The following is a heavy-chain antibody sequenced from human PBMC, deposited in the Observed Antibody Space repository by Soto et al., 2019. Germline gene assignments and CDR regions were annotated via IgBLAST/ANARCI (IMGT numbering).Heavy chain of an antibody. CDR2: INAGSGNT. CDR3: ARDTETLGPRANDALDI. Sequence: QAQLVQSGAEMKMPGASVKVSCKATGYTFSAYTMNWVRQAPGQSLEWMGWINAGSGNTKYSQNFQGRVSITRDTSASTVYMELTGLTSEDTAVYYCARDTETLGPRANDALDIWGQGTMVTVSS. V-gene: IGHV1-3*01. J-gene: IGHJ3*02. D-gene: IGHD3-3*02. CDR1: GYTFSAYT.